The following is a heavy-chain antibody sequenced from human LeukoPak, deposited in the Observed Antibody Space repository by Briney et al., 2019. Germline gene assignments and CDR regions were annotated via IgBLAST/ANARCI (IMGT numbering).Heavy chain of an antibody. D-gene: IGHD1-26*01. Sequence: PSETLSLTCAIYSESFSGYFWSWIRQPPGKGLEWIGEINYSGSTNYNPSLKSRVTISVDTSKNQFSLKLSSVTAADTAVYYCARDVGATPGWFDPWGQGTLVTVSS. J-gene: IGHJ5*02. V-gene: IGHV4-34*01. CDR3: ARDVGATPGWFDP. CDR2: INYSGST. CDR1: SESFSGYF.